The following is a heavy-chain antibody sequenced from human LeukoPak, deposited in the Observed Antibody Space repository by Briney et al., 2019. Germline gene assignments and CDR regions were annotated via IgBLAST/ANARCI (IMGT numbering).Heavy chain of an antibody. V-gene: IGHV3-7*05. D-gene: IGHD6-13*01. CDR1: GFTFSNYW. Sequence: GGSLRLSCAASGFTFSNYWITWVRQAPGKGLEWVANIKQGGSEKHYVDSVKGRFTISRDDARNSLYLQMNSLRIEDTAVYYCAREGQQSYGMDGWGQGNTGTVSS. CDR2: IKQGGSEK. CDR3: AREGQQSYGMDG. J-gene: IGHJ6*02.